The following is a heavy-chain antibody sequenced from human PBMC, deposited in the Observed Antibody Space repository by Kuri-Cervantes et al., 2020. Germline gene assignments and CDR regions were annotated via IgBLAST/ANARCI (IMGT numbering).Heavy chain of an antibody. CDR2: IYYSGST. J-gene: IGHJ2*01. V-gene: IGHV4-39*01. D-gene: IGHD3-22*01. Sequence: SETLSLTCTVSGGSISSSSYYWGWIRQPPGKGLEWIGSIYYSGSTYYNPSLKSRVTISVDTSKNQFSLKLSSVTAADTAVYYCARLPKSGYFWYFDLWGRGTLVTVSS. CDR1: GGSISSSSYY. CDR3: ARLPKSGYFWYFDL.